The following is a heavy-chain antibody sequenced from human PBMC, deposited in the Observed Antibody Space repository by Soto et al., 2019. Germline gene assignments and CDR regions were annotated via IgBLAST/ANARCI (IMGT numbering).Heavy chain of an antibody. V-gene: IGHV3-7*03. CDR1: GFTLSTFW. J-gene: IGHJ4*02. CDR3: ASYRTLGC. D-gene: IGHD1-26*01. CDR2: IKEDGSEK. Sequence: EVQLVESGGGLVQPGGSLRLSCEASGFTLSTFWMSWVRQAPGKGLEWVASIKEDGSEKIYVDSVKGRFSISRDSAKNSLHLQMNHLRAVDAAIYYCASYRTLGCWGQGTAVTVSS.